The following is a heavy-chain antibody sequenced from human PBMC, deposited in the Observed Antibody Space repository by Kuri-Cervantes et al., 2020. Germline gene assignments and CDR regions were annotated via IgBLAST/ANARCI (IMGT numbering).Heavy chain of an antibody. CDR3: AKDLDGWLQLNYGMDV. CDR2: IYSGGST. Sequence: GGSLRLSCAASGFPVSSNYMSWVRQAPGKGLEWVSVIYSGGSTYYADSVKGRFTISRDNSKNTLYLQMNSLRAEDTAVYYCAKDLDGWLQLNYGMDVWGQGTTVTVSS. CDR1: GFPVSSNY. J-gene: IGHJ6*02. V-gene: IGHV3-66*02. D-gene: IGHD5-24*01.